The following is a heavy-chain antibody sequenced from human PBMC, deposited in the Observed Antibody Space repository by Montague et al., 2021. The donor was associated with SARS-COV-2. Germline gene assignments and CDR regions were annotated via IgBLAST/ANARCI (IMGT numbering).Heavy chain of an antibody. CDR3: ARGTRAVQITPGFRY. J-gene: IGHJ4*01. Sequence: SETLSLTCAVYGGSFHIFSWGWIRQSPGKGLEWIGDVDHSGNTKYNPSLKSRVTISVDTSKNQFSLNLTSVTAADTAIYYCARGTRAVQITPGFRYWGQEPKSPSPQ. D-gene: IGHD5-24*01. CDR1: GGSFHIFS. CDR2: VDHSGNT. V-gene: IGHV4-34*01.